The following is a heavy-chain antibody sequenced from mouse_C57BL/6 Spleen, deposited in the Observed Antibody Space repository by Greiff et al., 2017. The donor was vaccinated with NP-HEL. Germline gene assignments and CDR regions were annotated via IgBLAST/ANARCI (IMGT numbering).Heavy chain of an antibody. J-gene: IGHJ4*01. CDR1: GFTFSDYG. V-gene: IGHV5-17*01. D-gene: IGHD1-1*01. Sequence: EVQVVESGGGLVKPGGSLKLSCAASGFTFSDYGMHWVRQAPEKGLEWVAYISSGSSTIYYADTVKGRFTISRDNAKNTLFLQMTSLRSEDTAMYYCARRSTTYAMDYWGQGTSVTVSS. CDR2: ISSGSSTI. CDR3: ARRSTTYAMDY.